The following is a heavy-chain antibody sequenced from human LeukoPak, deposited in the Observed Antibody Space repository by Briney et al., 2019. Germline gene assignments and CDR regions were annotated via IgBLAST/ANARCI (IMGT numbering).Heavy chain of an antibody. CDR3: AKCIIAVADPLDY. CDR1: GFTFSSYG. Sequence: GGTLRLSCAASGFTFSSYGMSWVRQAPGKGLEWVSAISGSGGSTYYADSVKGRFTISRDNSKDTLYLQMNSLRAEDTAVYYCAKCIIAVADPLDYWGQGTLVTVSS. V-gene: IGHV3-23*01. CDR2: ISGSGGST. J-gene: IGHJ4*02. D-gene: IGHD6-19*01.